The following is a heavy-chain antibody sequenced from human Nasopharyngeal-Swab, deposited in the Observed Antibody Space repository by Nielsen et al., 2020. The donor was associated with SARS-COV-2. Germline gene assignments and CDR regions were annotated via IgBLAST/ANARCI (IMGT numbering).Heavy chain of an antibody. J-gene: IGHJ4*02. V-gene: IGHV4-4*02. Sequence: GSPRLSCAVSRRSISGSDWWSWVRQPPGKGPEWIGETSPDGGTNYNPSLKGRVIVSVDRSKNLFSLSLKSVTAADTAVYYCASSSSEKRGHDSWGQGTLVTVSS. CDR1: RRSISGSDW. CDR3: ASSSSEKRGHDS. D-gene: IGHD6-6*01. CDR2: TSPDGGT.